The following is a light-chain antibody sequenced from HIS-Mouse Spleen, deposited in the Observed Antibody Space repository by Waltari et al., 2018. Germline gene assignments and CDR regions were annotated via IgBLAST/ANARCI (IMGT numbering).Light chain of an antibody. CDR1: SPNLGSNY. V-gene: IGLV1-47*01. J-gene: IGLJ3*02. CDR3: AAWDDSLSGRV. CDR2: RNN. Sequence: QSVLTQPPSASGTPGQRVTIPCSGSSPNLGSNYVYWYPQLPGTAPKLRIYRNNQRPSGVPDRFSGSKSGTSASLAISGLRSEDEADYYCAAWDDSLSGRVFGGGTKLTVL.